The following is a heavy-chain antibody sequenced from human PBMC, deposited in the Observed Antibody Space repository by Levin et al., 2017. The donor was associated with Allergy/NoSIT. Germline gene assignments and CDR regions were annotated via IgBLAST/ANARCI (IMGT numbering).Heavy chain of an antibody. CDR3: ASHDGSGSYYWVGGF. J-gene: IGHJ4*02. Sequence: GESLKISCKGSGYRFSDYWIAWVRQMPGKGLEWMGRIYPGDSDTRYSPSFQGQVTISADKSSSTTYLQWSSLKASDTAMYYCASHDGSGSYYWVGGFWGRGTLVTVSP. CDR1: GYRFSDYW. V-gene: IGHV5-51*01. CDR2: IYPGDSDT. D-gene: IGHD3-10*01.